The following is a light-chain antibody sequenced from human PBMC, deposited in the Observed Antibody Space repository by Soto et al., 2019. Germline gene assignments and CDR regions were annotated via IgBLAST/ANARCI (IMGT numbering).Light chain of an antibody. Sequence: QSVLTQPPSAPGTPGQRVTISCSGGSSNIGINAVNWYQQLPGTAPKLLLYSNSQRPSGVPDRFSGSKSGTSASLAISGLHSEDEADYYCAAWDDSLNGVVFGGGTKLTVL. J-gene: IGLJ2*01. CDR1: SSNIGINA. CDR2: SNS. V-gene: IGLV1-44*01. CDR3: AAWDDSLNGVV.